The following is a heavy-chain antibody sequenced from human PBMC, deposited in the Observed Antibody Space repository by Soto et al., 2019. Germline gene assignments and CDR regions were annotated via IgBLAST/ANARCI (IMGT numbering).Heavy chain of an antibody. Sequence: QVQLVQSGAEVKKPGASVQFSCKAPGYTFTSYVITWVRQATGQGLEWMGWMNPNSGNTGYAQKFQGRVTITRNTSISTAYMELSSLRSEDTAVYYCARGARLVWYFDLWGRGTLVTVSS. CDR2: MNPNSGNT. J-gene: IGHJ2*01. CDR3: ARGARLVWYFDL. CDR1: GYTFTSYV. V-gene: IGHV1-8*01. D-gene: IGHD6-19*01.